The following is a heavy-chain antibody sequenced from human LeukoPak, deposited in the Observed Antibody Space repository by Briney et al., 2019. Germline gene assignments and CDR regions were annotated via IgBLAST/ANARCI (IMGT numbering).Heavy chain of an antibody. CDR1: GGSFSGYY. J-gene: IGHJ2*01. CDR3: ARGPRITMIVVVITRGWYFDL. Sequence: PSETLSLTCAVYGGSFSGYYWSWIRQPPGKELEWIGEINHSGSTNYNPSLKSRVTISVDTSKNQFSLKLSSVTAADTAVYYCARGPRITMIVVVITRGWYFDLWGRGTLVTVSS. V-gene: IGHV4-34*01. D-gene: IGHD3-22*01. CDR2: INHSGST.